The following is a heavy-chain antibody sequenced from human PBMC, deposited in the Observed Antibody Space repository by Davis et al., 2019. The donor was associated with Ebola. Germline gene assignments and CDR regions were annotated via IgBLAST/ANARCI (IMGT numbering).Heavy chain of an antibody. CDR3: ARGQWVRRAFDV. J-gene: IGHJ3*01. V-gene: IGHV6-1*01. Sequence: HSQTLSLTCAVSGDSIPSGSGSWNWIRQSPSRGLEWLGRAFYNSKWNIDYAVSVRSRITFDPDPSRNRISLQLNSLTPEDTAVYYCARGQWVRRAFDVWGQGTMVTVSS. CDR2: AFYNSKWNI. CDR1: GDSIPSGSGS. D-gene: IGHD2-21*01.